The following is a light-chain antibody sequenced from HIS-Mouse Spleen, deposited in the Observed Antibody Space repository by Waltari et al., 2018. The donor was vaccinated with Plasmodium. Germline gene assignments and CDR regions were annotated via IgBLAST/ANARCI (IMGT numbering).Light chain of an antibody. Sequence: SSELTQDPAVAVSLGQTVRIGCHGDSLGSYYASWYQQKPGQAPGLGIHGKNNRPSGIPDRFSGSSSGNTASLTITGAQAEDEADYYCNSRDSSGNHWVFGGGTKLTVL. CDR1: SLGSYY. CDR3: NSRDSSGNHWV. J-gene: IGLJ3*02. CDR2: GKN. V-gene: IGLV3-19*01.